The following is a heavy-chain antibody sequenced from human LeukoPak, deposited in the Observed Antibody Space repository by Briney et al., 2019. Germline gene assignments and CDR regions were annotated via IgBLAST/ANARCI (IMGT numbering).Heavy chain of an antibody. CDR3: TTVNLGTMVPTYYYYGMDV. V-gene: IGHV3-15*07. CDR1: GFTFSNAW. D-gene: IGHD3-10*01. Sequence: GGSLRLSCAASGFTFSNAWMNWVRQAPGKGLEWVGRIKSKTDSGTTDYAAPVKGRFTISRDDSKNTLYLQMNSLKTEDTAVYYRTTVNLGTMVPTYYYYGMDVWGQGTTVTVSS. J-gene: IGHJ6*02. CDR2: IKSKTDSGTT.